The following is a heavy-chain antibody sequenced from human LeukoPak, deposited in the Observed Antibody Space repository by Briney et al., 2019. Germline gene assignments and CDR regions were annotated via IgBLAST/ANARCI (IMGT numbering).Heavy chain of an antibody. D-gene: IGHD3-9*01. J-gene: IGHJ4*02. CDR1: GFTFSSYE. V-gene: IGHV3-48*03. Sequence: GGSLRLSCAASGFTFSSYEMNWVRQAPGKGLEWVSYISSSGSTIYYADSVKGRFTISRDNSRNTLYVQMNSLRAEDTAVYYCAKTPASRFFDSRQYYFDYWGQGTLVTVSS. CDR3: AKTPASRFFDSRQYYFDY. CDR2: ISSSGSTI.